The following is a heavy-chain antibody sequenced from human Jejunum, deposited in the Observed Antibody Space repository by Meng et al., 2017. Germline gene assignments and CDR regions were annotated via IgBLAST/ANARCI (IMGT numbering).Heavy chain of an antibody. CDR2: INQDESEK. CDR3: ARDPGYGSFDI. D-gene: IGHD5-18*01. Sequence: GESLKISCVASGFPFTRYWMSWVRQSPGRGLELVANINQDESEKSYVDSVKGRFTISRDNAKNSFYLQMNTLRAGDTALYYCARDPGYGSFDIWGQGTRVTGSS. J-gene: IGHJ3*02. V-gene: IGHV3-7*01. CDR1: GFPFTRYW.